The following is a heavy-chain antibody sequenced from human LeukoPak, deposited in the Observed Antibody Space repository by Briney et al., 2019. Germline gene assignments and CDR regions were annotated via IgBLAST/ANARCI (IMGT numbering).Heavy chain of an antibody. Sequence: ASVKVSCKASGGTFISYAISWVRQAPGQGLEWMGGIIPIFGTANYAQKFQGRVTITADESTSTAYMELSSLRSEDTAVYYCARVPTLSYYYDSSGYCDYWGQGTLVTVSS. V-gene: IGHV1-69*13. D-gene: IGHD3-22*01. CDR2: IIPIFGTA. J-gene: IGHJ4*02. CDR3: ARVPTLSYYYDSSGYCDY. CDR1: GGTFISYA.